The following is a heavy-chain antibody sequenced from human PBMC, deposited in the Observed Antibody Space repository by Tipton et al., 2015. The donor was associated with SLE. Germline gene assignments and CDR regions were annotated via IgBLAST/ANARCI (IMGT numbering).Heavy chain of an antibody. V-gene: IGHV1-18*01. Sequence: QLVQSGAEVKKPGASVKVSCKASGYTFTSYGISWVRQAPGQGLEWKGWISAYNGNTNYGQKLQGRVTMTTDTSTSTAYMELRSLRSDDTAVYYCARDRAPSPVAGFPFDIWGQGTMVTVSS. CDR2: ISAYNGNT. J-gene: IGHJ3*02. CDR3: ARDRAPSPVAGFPFDI. CDR1: GYTFTSYG. D-gene: IGHD6-19*01.